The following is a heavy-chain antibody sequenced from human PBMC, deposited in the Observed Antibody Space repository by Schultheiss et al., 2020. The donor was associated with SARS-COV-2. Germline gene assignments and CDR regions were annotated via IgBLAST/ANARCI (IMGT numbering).Heavy chain of an antibody. J-gene: IGHJ6*02. D-gene: IGHD4-23*01. V-gene: IGHV3-48*04. CDR1: GFTFSSYS. Sequence: GESLKISCAASGFTFSSYSMNWVRQAPGKGLEWVSYISSSSSTIYYADSVKGRFTISRDNAKNSLYLQMNSLRAEDTAVYYCARDLGKGDVWGQGTTVTVSS. CDR2: ISSSSSTI. CDR3: ARDLGKGDV.